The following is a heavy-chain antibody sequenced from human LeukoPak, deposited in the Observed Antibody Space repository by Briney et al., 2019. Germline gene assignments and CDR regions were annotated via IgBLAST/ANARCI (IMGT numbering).Heavy chain of an antibody. CDR1: GYSFTSYW. Sequence: GESLQISCQGSGYSFTSYWIGWVRQVPGKGLEWMGIIYPGDSDTRYSPSFQGQVTISADKSINTAYLQWSSLKASDTAIYYCARRLETSEWFGPWGQGTLVTVSS. CDR2: IYPGDSDT. J-gene: IGHJ5*02. V-gene: IGHV5-51*01. D-gene: IGHD5/OR15-5a*01. CDR3: ARRLETSEWFGP.